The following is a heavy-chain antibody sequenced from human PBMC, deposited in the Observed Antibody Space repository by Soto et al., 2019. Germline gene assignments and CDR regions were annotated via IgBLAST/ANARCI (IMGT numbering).Heavy chain of an antibody. V-gene: IGHV4-4*07. Sequence: PSETLSLTCXVSGASMNSYHWSWIRQPAGKGLEWIGHIHSSGSTNYNPSLKSRVTMSVDTSKNQFSLRLMSLTAADTAVYYCARDQGVAAAGITWFDPWGQGSQVTVSS. CDR1: GASMNSYH. CDR2: IHSSGST. CDR3: ARDQGVAAAGITWFDP. D-gene: IGHD6-13*01. J-gene: IGHJ5*02.